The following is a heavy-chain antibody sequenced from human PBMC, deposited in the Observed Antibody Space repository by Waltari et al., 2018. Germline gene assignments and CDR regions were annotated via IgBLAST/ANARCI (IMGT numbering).Heavy chain of an antibody. V-gene: IGHV1-46*01. CDR3: AVYCSSTSCYHFDY. Sequence: QVQLVQSGAEVKKPGASVKVSCKASGYTFPSYYMHWVRQAPGHGLEWMGIINPGGGSTSYAQKFQGRVTMTRDTSTSTVYMELISLRSEDTAVYYCAVYCSSTSCYHFDYWGQGTLFTVSS. J-gene: IGHJ4*02. CDR1: GYTFPSYY. D-gene: IGHD2-2*01. CDR2: INPGGGST.